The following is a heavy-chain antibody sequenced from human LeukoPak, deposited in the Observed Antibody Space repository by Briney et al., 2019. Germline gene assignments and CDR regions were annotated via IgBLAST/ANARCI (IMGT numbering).Heavy chain of an antibody. CDR3: ARRGGGGWQMGFDY. CDR2: ISYSGNT. V-gene: IGHV4-59*08. CDR1: GGSISSYY. J-gene: IGHJ4*02. D-gene: IGHD6-19*01. Sequence: SETLSLTCTVSGGSISSYYWSWIRQPPGKGLEWIGYISYSGNTNYNPSLKSRVTISVDTSKNHFSLKLSSVTAADTAVYYCARRGGGGWQMGFDYWGQGTLVIVSS.